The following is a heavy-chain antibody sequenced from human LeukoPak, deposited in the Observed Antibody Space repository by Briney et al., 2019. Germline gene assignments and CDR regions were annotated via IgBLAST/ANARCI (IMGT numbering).Heavy chain of an antibody. D-gene: IGHD6-6*01. J-gene: IGHJ5*02. V-gene: IGHV1-2*02. CDR2: INPNSGGT. CDR1: GYTFTDYY. Sequence: ASVKVSCKASGYTFTDYYMHWVRQAPGQGLEWMGWINPNSGGTNYAQKFQGRVTMTRDTSISTAYMELNRLRSDDTAVYYCARDAASIAARPPSNWFDPWGQGTLVTVSS. CDR3: ARDAASIAARPPSNWFDP.